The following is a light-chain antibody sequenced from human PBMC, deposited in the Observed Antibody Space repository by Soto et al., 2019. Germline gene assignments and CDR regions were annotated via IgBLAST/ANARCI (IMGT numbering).Light chain of an antibody. V-gene: IGKV3-20*01. CDR3: KQFINSPYRYI. Sequence: EIVLTQSPGTLSLSPGEGATLSCRSSQDVGTNYLAWYQQKPGQAPRLLIFGASSRASGVPGRFSGSGSGPDFTLTISRLEPEDSAVYYCKQFINSPYRYIFGQGTKLEI. CDR1: QDVGTNY. J-gene: IGKJ2*01. CDR2: GAS.